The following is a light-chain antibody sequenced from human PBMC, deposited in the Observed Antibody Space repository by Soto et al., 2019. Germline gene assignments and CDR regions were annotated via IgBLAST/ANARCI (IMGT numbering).Light chain of an antibody. CDR2: GAS. Sequence: EIVLTQSPGTLSLSPGERATLSCRASQSGSSSYLGWYQQKPGQAPRLLIYGASSRATGIPDRFSGSGSGTDFTLNISRLQPEDYAVYSCQQYGSLPLTFGGGTKVETK. CDR1: QSGSSSY. CDR3: QQYGSLPLT. J-gene: IGKJ4*01. V-gene: IGKV3-20*01.